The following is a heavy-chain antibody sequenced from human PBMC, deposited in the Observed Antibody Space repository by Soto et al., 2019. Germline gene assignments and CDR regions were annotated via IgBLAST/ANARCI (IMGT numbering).Heavy chain of an antibody. J-gene: IGHJ5*02. D-gene: IGHD1-1*01. CDR3: ARELGGWNDAGDWFDP. CDR2: ISAYNGNT. CDR1: GYTFTSYG. Sequence: QVQLVQSGAEVKKPGASVKVSCKASGYTFTSYGISWVRQAPGQGLEWMGWISAYNGNTNYAQKLRGRVTMTTDTSTSTAYMELRSLSSDDTAVYYCARELGGWNDAGDWFDPWGQGTLVTVSS. V-gene: IGHV1-18*04.